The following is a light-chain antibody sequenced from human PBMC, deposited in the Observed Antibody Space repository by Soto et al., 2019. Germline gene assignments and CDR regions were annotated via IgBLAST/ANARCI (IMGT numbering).Light chain of an antibody. Sequence: DIPMTQSPSTLSASVGDRVTITCRASQSISSWLAWYQQKPGKAPKLLIYKASSLESGVPSRFSGSGSGTEFTLTISSLQPDDLATYYCQQYNIYPYTFGQGTKLEIK. CDR3: QQYNIYPYT. V-gene: IGKV1-5*03. J-gene: IGKJ2*01. CDR2: KAS. CDR1: QSISSW.